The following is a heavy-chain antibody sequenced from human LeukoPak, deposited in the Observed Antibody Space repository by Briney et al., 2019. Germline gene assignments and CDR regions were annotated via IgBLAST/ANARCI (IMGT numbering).Heavy chain of an antibody. J-gene: IGHJ3*02. D-gene: IGHD3-3*01. CDR3: ARVEKTDYDFWSGSKSSVAAFDI. Sequence: SQTLSLTCTVSGGSISSGGYYWSWIRQHPGKGLEWIGEVNHSGSTNYNPSLKSRVTISVDTSKNQFSLKLSSVTAADTAVYYCARVEKTDYDFWSGSKSSVAAFDIWGQGTKVTVSP. CDR2: VNHSGST. V-gene: IGHV4-31*03. CDR1: GGSISSGGYY.